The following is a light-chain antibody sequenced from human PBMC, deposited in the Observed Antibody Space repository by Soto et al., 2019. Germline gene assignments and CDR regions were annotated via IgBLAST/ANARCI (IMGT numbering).Light chain of an antibody. CDR1: SSDVGSYNL. J-gene: IGLJ2*01. V-gene: IGLV2-23*01. CDR2: EGS. Sequence: QSALTQPASVSGSPGQSITISCTGTSSDVGSYNLVSWYQQHPGKAPKLMIYEGSKRPSGVSNRFSGSKSGNTASLTISGLQAEDEADYYCCSYAVRGVFGGGTKVTVL. CDR3: CSYAVRGV.